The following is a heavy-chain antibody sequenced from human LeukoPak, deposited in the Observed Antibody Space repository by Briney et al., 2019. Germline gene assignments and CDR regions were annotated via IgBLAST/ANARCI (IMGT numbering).Heavy chain of an antibody. CDR1: GFSFNSCW. CDR3: ARDREGVPAA. V-gene: IGHV3-7*03. J-gene: IGHJ5*02. Sequence: GGSLRLSCAGSGFSFNSCWMSWVRQPPGRGLEWVGNIKEDGSDKYYVNSVMGRFTISRDNTKNSLYLQMNNLRAEDTAIYYCARDREGVPAAWGQGTLVTVSS. D-gene: IGHD2-2*01. CDR2: IKEDGSDK.